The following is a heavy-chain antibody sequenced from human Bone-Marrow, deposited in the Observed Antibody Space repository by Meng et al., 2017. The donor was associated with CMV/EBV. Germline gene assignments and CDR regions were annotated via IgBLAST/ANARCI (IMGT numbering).Heavy chain of an antibody. J-gene: IGHJ4*02. CDR2: IYYSGST. CDR1: GGSVSNTRDY. D-gene: IGHD7-27*01. CDR3: ARDSGDLAI. V-gene: IGHV4-61*01. Sequence: SETLSLTCTVSGGSVSNTRDYWSWIRQPPGQGLEWIGYIYYSGSTNYNPSLKSRVTMSVHTSMNHFSLNLNSVTAADTAVYYRARDSGDLAIWGQGTLVTVSS.